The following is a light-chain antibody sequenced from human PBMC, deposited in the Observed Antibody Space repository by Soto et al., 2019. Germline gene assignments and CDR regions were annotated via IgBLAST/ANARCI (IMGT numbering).Light chain of an antibody. CDR2: SNN. CDR3: AAWDDSLSALL. Sequence: QSVLTQSPSASGTPGQRVTISCSGSRSNIGRNFVYWYQQLPGTAPKLLIYSNNQRPSGVPDRFSGSKSGTSASLAISGLRSEDEADYYCAAWDDSLSALLFGGGTKLTVL. V-gene: IGLV1-47*02. CDR1: RSNIGRNF. J-gene: IGLJ2*01.